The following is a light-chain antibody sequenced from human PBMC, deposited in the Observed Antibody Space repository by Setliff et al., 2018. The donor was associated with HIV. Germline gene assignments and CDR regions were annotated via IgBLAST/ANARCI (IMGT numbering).Light chain of an antibody. Sequence: QSVLTQPASVSGSPGQSITIPCTGTNSDIGGYNYVSWYQQHPGKAPKLMIYEVSNRPSGVSNRFSGSKSGNTASLTISGLQAEDEADYYCSSYTTSSTPYVFGTGTKVTVL. J-gene: IGLJ1*01. CDR1: NSDIGGYNY. CDR3: SSYTTSSTPYV. CDR2: EVS. V-gene: IGLV2-14*01.